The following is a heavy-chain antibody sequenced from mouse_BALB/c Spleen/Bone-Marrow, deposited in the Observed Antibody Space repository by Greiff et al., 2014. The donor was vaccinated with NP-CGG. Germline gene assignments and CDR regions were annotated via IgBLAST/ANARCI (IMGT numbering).Heavy chain of an antibody. D-gene: IGHD1-1*01. CDR2: ISSGVSYT. V-gene: IGHV5-6*02. J-gene: IGHJ4*01. CDR1: GFTFSNYD. CDR3: ARHNYGYFAMDY. Sequence: DVMLVESGGDLVKPGGSLKLSCAPSGFTFSNYDVSWVRQTPDKRLEWVAIISSGVSYTYYPDSVKGRFTISRDNAKNTLYLQMSSLKSEDTAMYFCARHNYGYFAMDYWGQGTSVTVSS.